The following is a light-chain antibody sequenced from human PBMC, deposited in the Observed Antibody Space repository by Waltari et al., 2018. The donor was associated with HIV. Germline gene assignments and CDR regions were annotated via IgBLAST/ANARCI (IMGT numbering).Light chain of an antibody. CDR3: QQYGTSPSYT. J-gene: IGKJ2*01. V-gene: IGKV3-20*01. Sequence: EIVLTQSPGTLSLTPGERATISCRASQPITYKDLAWFQQTPGQAPRLLIYGASTRATGIPDRFSGSGSGTDFTLTITRLEPEDFAVYYCQQYGTSPSYTFGQGTKLELK. CDR1: QPITYKD. CDR2: GAS.